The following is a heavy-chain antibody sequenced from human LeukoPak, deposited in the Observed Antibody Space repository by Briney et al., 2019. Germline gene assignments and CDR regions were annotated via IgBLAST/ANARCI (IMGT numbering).Heavy chain of an antibody. J-gene: IGHJ4*02. CDR1: GFTFNGYS. D-gene: IGHD3-3*01. CDR3: ARVEGITIFGVVIPYFDY. Sequence: GGSLRLSCAASGFTFNGYSMNWVRQAPGKGLEWVSYISSSSDPIYYADSAKGRFTISRDNAKNSLYLQMNSLRAEDTAVYYCARVEGITIFGVVIPYFDYWGQGTLVTVSS. CDR2: ISSSSDPI. V-gene: IGHV3-48*04.